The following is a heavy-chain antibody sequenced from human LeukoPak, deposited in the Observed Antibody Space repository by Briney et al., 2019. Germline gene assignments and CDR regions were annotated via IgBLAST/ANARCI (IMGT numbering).Heavy chain of an antibody. V-gene: IGHV4-39*01. Sequence: TSETLSLTCTVSGGSISSSSYYWGWIRQPPGKGLEWIVSIYYSGSTYYNPSLKSRVTISVDTSNNQFSLKLSSVTAADTAVYYCARHPPYGSGSCFDYWGQGTLVTVSS. CDR1: GGSISSSSYY. J-gene: IGHJ4*02. CDR3: ARHPPYGSGSCFDY. CDR2: IYYSGST. D-gene: IGHD3-10*01.